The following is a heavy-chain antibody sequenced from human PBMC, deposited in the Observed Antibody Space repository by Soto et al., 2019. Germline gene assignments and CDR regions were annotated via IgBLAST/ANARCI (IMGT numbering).Heavy chain of an antibody. D-gene: IGHD2-21*02. CDR3: ARKYCASDNCPLFYYFVDL. CDR2: IIPVFRSA. Sequence: VQLVQSGAEVKKTGSSVKVSCKASGGTFNKFAFSWVRQAPGQGFEWMGGIIPVFRSANYAQRFRGRITITEDEYTSTVYLYLSELRSADTAVYYCARKYCASDNCPLFYYFVDLCGLGTTVTVSS. V-gene: IGHV1-69*01. CDR1: GGTFNKFA. J-gene: IGHJ6*02.